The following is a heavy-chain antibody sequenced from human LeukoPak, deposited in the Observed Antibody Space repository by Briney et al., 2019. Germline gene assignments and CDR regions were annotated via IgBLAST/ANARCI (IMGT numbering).Heavy chain of an antibody. CDR2: INHSGST. J-gene: IGHJ5*02. Sequence: KPSETLSLTCAVYGGSFSGYYWSWIRQPPGKGLEWIGEINHSGSTNYNPSLKGRVTISVDTSKNQFSLKLSSVTAADTAVYYCARGDIVVVTAIRWFDPWGQGTLVTVSS. D-gene: IGHD2-21*02. V-gene: IGHV4-34*01. CDR1: GGSFSGYY. CDR3: ARGDIVVVTAIRWFDP.